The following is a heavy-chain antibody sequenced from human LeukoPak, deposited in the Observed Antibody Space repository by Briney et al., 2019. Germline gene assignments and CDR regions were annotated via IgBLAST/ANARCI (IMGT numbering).Heavy chain of an antibody. J-gene: IGHJ4*02. CDR2: LSYDESDK. Sequence: PGGSLRLSCAASGFTFSTYAMHWVRQAPGKGLEWVAVLSYDESDKFYADSVKDRFTISRDNSKNTLYLQMNSLRAEDTAVYYCASGTTVVTPGDYWGQGTLVTVSS. D-gene: IGHD4-23*01. CDR3: ASGTTVVTPGDY. V-gene: IGHV3-30*01. CDR1: GFTFSTYA.